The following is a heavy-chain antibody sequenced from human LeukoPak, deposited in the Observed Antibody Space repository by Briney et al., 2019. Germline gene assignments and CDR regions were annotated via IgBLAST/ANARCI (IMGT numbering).Heavy chain of an antibody. CDR2: INPNSGGT. V-gene: IGHV1-2*02. J-gene: IGHJ4*02. Sequence: ASVKVSCKASGYTFTDYYMHWVRQAPGQGLEWTGWINPNSGGTNYAQKFQGRVTMTRDTSISTAYMELSRLRSDDTAVYYCARDGLGSSGWYVDFWGRGTLVTVSS. D-gene: IGHD6-19*01. CDR1: GYTFTDYY. CDR3: ARDGLGSSGWYVDF.